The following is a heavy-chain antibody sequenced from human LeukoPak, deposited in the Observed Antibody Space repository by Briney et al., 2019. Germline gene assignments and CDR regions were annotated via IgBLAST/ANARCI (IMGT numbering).Heavy chain of an antibody. J-gene: IGHJ4*02. CDR1: GFTFSNYW. CDR3: ARERIATASAGDY. D-gene: IGHD6-13*01. V-gene: IGHV3-7*01. CDR2: IKEDGTDK. Sequence: PGGSLRLSRAASGFTFSNYWMRWVRQAPGKGLEWVANIKEDGTDKNYMDSVKGRFTISRDNAKNSLFLQMNSLRAEDTAVYYCARERIATASAGDYWGQGTLVTVSS.